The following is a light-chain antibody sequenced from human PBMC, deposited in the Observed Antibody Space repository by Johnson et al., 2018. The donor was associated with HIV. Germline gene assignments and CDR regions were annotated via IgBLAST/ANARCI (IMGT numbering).Light chain of an antibody. CDR3: GTWDSSLRPYV. J-gene: IGLJ1*01. Sequence: QSVLTQPPSVSAAPGQKVTISCSGSSSNIGNNYVSWYQQLPGTAPKLLIYENNKRPSGIPDRFSGSKSGTSATLGITGLQTGDEADYSCGTWDSSLRPYVFGTGTKVTVL. CDR1: SSNIGNNY. V-gene: IGLV1-51*02. CDR2: ENN.